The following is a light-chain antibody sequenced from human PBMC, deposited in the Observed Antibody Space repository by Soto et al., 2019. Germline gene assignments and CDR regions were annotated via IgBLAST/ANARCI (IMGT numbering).Light chain of an antibody. V-gene: IGLV2-14*01. J-gene: IGLJ1*01. CDR2: EVS. Sequence: QSALTQPASVSGSPGQSITISCTGTSSDVGGYNYVSWYQQHPGKAPKLMIYEVSNRPSGVSNRFSGSKSGNTASLTISGLQAEVEADYYCSSYTSSSIAYVFGTGTKLTVL. CDR1: SSDVGGYNY. CDR3: SSYTSSSIAYV.